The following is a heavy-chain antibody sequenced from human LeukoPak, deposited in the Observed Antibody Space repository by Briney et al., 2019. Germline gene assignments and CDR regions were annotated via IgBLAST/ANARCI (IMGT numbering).Heavy chain of an antibody. Sequence: GGSLRLSCAASGFTFSSYAISWVRQAPGKGLEWVSAISGSGGSTYYADSVKGRFTISRDNSKNTLYLQMNSLRAEDTAVYYCAKLLQELRFLEWREDAFDIWGQGTMVTVSS. CDR2: ISGSGGST. V-gene: IGHV3-23*01. D-gene: IGHD3-3*01. J-gene: IGHJ3*02. CDR3: AKLLQELRFLEWREDAFDI. CDR1: GFTFSSYA.